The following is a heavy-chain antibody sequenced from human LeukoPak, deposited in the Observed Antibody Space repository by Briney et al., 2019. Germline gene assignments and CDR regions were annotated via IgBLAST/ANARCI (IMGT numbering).Heavy chain of an antibody. J-gene: IGHJ4*02. CDR3: ARALITYSSSWYAGDFDY. D-gene: IGHD6-13*01. Sequence: GASVKVSCKVSGYTFTGYYMHWVRQAPGQGLEWMGWINPNSGGTNYAQKFQGRVTMTRDTSISTAYMELSRLRSDDTAVYYCARALITYSSSWYAGDFDYWGQGTLVTVSS. CDR1: GYTFTGYY. V-gene: IGHV1-2*02. CDR2: INPNSGGT.